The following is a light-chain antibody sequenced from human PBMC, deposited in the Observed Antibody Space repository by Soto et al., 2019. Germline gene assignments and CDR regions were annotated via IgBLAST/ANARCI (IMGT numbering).Light chain of an antibody. V-gene: IGLV2-14*03. CDR2: DVN. CDR1: SSDVGGYDY. Sequence: QSVLTQPASVSGSPGQSIAISCTGTSSDVGGYDYVSWYQQLPGKAPKLMIYDVNNRPSGVSNRFSGSKSGNTASLTISGLQAEDEADYYRRSYTRSSTPVFGTATKVTVL. CDR3: RSYTRSSTPV. J-gene: IGLJ1*01.